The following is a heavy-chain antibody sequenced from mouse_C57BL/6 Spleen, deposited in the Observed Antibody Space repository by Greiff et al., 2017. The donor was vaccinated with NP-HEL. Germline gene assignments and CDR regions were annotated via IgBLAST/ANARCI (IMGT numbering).Heavy chain of an antibody. D-gene: IGHD2-3*01. CDR2: IDPENGDT. J-gene: IGHJ4*01. CDR3: TNRGYSYAMDY. CDR1: GFNIKDDY. Sequence: VHVKQSGAELVRPGASVKLSCTASGFNIKDDYMHWVKQRPEQGLEWIGWIDPENGDTEYASKFQGKATITADTSSNTAYLQLSSLTSEDTAVYYCTNRGYSYAMDYWGQGTSVTVSS. V-gene: IGHV14-4*01.